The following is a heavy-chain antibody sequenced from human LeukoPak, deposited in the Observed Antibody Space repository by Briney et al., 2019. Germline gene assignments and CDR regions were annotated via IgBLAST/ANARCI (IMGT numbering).Heavy chain of an antibody. CDR1: GYSISSGYY. Sequence: SETLSLTCAVSGYSISSGYYWGWIRQPPGKGLEWIGSIYHSGSTYYNPSLKSRVTISVDTSKNQFSLKLSSVTAADTAVYYCARGLPRGYSYGRSNFDYWGQGTLVTVSS. V-gene: IGHV4-38-2*01. CDR3: ARGLPRGYSYGRSNFDY. CDR2: IYHSGST. J-gene: IGHJ4*02. D-gene: IGHD5-18*01.